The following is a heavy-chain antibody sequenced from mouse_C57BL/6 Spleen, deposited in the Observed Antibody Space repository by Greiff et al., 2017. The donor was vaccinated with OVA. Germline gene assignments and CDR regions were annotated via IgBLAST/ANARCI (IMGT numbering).Heavy chain of an antibody. CDR2: IYPRSGNT. CDR3: ARSGYYGSSLDY. V-gene: IGHV1-81*01. J-gene: IGHJ2*01. Sequence: VQLQESGAELARPGASVKLSCKASGYTFTSYGISWVKQRTGQGLAWIGEIYPRSGNTYYNEKFKGKATLTADTSSSTAYMELRSLTSEASAVYSCARSGYYGSSLDYWGQGTTLTVSS. D-gene: IGHD1-1*01. CDR1: GYTFTSYG.